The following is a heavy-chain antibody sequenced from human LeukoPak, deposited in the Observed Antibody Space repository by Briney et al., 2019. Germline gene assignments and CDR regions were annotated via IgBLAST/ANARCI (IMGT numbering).Heavy chain of an antibody. CDR3: AKKPSGYTGGDY. D-gene: IGHD5-12*01. V-gene: IGHV3-23*01. CDR2: ISGSGGST. CDR1: GFTFSSYA. Sequence: GGSLRLSCAASGFTFSSYAMSWVRQALGKGLEWVSAISGSGGSTYYADSVKGRFTISRDNSKNTLYLQMNSLRAEDTAVYYCAKKPSGYTGGDYWGQGTLVTVSS. J-gene: IGHJ4*02.